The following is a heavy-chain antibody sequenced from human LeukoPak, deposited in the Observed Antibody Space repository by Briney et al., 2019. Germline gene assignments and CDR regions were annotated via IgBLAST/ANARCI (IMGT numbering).Heavy chain of an antibody. V-gene: IGHV3-7*04. CDR1: GFRFSNYW. D-gene: IGHD6-13*01. CDR3: ARDRAAASSSPPDY. CDR2: IKQDGNEK. Sequence: PGGSLRISCAASGFRFSNYWMSLVRQAPGKGLEWVANIKQDGNEKYYVDSVKGRFTISRDNAKNSLYLQMNSLRAEDTAVYYCARDRAAASSSPPDYWGQGTLVTVSS. J-gene: IGHJ4*02.